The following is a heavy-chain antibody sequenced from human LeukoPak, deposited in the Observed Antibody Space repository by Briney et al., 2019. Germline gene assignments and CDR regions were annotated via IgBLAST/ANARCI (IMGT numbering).Heavy chain of an antibody. Sequence: PSETLSLTCTVSGGSISSSSYYWGWIRQPPGKGLEWIGSIYYSGSTYYNPSLKSRVTISVDTSKNQFSLKLSSVTAADRAMYYCARVKLSHGYSYGYNPYYFDYWGQGTLVTVSS. J-gene: IGHJ4*02. CDR2: IYYSGST. V-gene: IGHV4-39*07. CDR1: GGSISSSSYY. CDR3: ARVKLSHGYSYGYNPYYFDY. D-gene: IGHD5-18*01.